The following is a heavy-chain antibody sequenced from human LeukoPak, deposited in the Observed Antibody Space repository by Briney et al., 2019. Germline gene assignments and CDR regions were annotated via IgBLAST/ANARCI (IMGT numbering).Heavy chain of an antibody. V-gene: IGHV3-23*01. CDR3: AKDFDWLSHFDY. J-gene: IGHJ4*02. CDR2: ISCSGGST. CDR1: GFTFSSYS. D-gene: IGHD3-9*01. Sequence: GGSLRLSCAASGFTFSSYSMSWFLQPPPKELQWVSAISCSGGSTYYADSVKGRFTISRDNSKNTLYLQMNSLRAEDTAVYYCAKDFDWLSHFDYWGQGTLVTVSS.